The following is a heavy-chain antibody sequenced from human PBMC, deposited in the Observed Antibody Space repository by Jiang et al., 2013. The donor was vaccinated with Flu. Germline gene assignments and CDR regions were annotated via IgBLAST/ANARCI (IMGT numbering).Heavy chain of an antibody. D-gene: IGHD3-3*01. CDR1: GYSFTTYW. J-gene: IGHJ4*02. Sequence: GAEVKKPGESLKISCKGSGYSFTTYWIGWVRQMPGKGLEWMGIIYPSDSDTRYSPSFQGHVTISVDKSVNTAYLQWSSLKAPDSAMYYCARVWSGFYNNDYWGQGTLVTVSS. CDR2: IYPSDSDT. V-gene: IGHV5-51*01. CDR3: ARVWSGFYNNDY.